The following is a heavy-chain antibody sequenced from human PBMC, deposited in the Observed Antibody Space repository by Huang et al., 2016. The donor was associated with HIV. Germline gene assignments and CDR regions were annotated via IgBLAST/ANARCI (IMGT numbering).Heavy chain of an antibody. CDR2: IIPICGTA. CDR1: GGTFSSYA. J-gene: IGHJ5*02. D-gene: IGHD5-18*01. CDR3: ARTAYSYGFRQGYNWFDP. Sequence: QVLLVQSGAEVRKPVSSVKVSCTAFGGTFSSYAISWVRQAPGQGLEWMGCIIPICGTANNTQKFQGRVTITVDESTNTGSMELTRLTSEDTAVYYCARTAYSYGFRQGYNWFDPWGQGTPVTVSS. V-gene: IGHV1-69*13.